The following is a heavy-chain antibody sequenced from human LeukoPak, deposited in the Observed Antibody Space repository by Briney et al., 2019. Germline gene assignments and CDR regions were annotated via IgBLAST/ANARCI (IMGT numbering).Heavy chain of an antibody. CDR1: GFTFDDYM. CDR3: AKDVATVGIVDF. CDR2: ISWDGNSI. Sequence: GGSLRLSCAASGFTFDDYMMHWVRRAPGKGLEWVALISWDGNSIYYADSVKGRFTISRDNGKNSLYLQMLNLRTEDTAFYYCAKDVATVGIVDFWGQGTLVTVSS. V-gene: IGHV3-43*01. D-gene: IGHD2-21*01. J-gene: IGHJ4*02.